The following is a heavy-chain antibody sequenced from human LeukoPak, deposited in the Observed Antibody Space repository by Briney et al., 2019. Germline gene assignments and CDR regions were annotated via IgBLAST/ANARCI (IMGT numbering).Heavy chain of an antibody. CDR1: GGSFSGYY. J-gene: IGHJ5*01. CDR3: ARGLGNFDWFPHTWFDS. CDR2: INHSGST. Sequence: KTSETLSLTCAVYGGSFSGYYWSWIRQPPGKGLEWIGEINHSGSTNYNPSLKSRVTISVDTSKNQFSLKLSSVTAADTAVYYCARGLGNFDWFPHTWFDSWGQGTLVTVSS. V-gene: IGHV4-34*01. D-gene: IGHD3-9*01.